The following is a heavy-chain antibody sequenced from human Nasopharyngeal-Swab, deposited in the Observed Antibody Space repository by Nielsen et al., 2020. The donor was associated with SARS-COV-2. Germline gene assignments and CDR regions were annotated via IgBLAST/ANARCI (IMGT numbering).Heavy chain of an antibody. CDR1: GGSISNYY. CDR3: ARGAVRDSVMFDAFDI. D-gene: IGHD3-22*01. CDR2: MYFGVST. J-gene: IGHJ3*02. V-gene: IGHV4-59*01. Sequence: SQTLSLTCAVSGGSISNYYWSWIRQPPGKGLEWSGYMYFGVSTNYSPSLKSRVTLAIDTSKMKFSLDLASVTAAETAVYYCARGAVRDSVMFDAFDIWGQGTVVTVSS.